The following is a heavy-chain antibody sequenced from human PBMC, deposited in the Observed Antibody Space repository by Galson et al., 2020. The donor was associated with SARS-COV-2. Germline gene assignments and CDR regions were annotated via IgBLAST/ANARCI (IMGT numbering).Heavy chain of an antibody. CDR3: ARVADYYDSSGYYYYYYYYMDV. D-gene: IGHD3-22*01. CDR1: GGSISSSSYY. J-gene: IGHJ6*03. Sequence: SETLSLTCTVSGGSISSSSYYWGWIRQPPGKGLEWIGSIYYSGSTYYNPSLKSRVTISVDTSKNQFSLKLSSVTAADTAVYYCARVADYYDSSGYYYYYYYYMDVWGKGTTVTVSS. CDR2: IYYSGST. V-gene: IGHV4-39*07.